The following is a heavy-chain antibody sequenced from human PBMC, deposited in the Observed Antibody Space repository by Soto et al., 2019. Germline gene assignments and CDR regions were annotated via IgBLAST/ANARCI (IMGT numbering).Heavy chain of an antibody. CDR2: ISYDGSNK. V-gene: IGHV3-30-3*01. CDR1: GFTFSSYA. J-gene: IGHJ4*02. D-gene: IGHD6-13*01. CDR3: ARDLGHQQLVEY. Sequence: PGGSLRLSCAASGFTFSSYAMHWVRQAPGKGLEWVAVISYDGSNKYYADSVKGRFTISRDNSKNTLYLQMNSLRAEDTAVYYCARDLGHQQLVEYWGQGTLVTVSS.